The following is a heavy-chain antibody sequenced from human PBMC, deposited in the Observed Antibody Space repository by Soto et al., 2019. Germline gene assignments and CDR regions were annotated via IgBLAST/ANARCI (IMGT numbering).Heavy chain of an antibody. Sequence: GGSLRLSCAASGFTFSSYEMNWVRQAPGKGLEWVSYISSSGSTIYYADSVKGRFTISRDNAKNSLYLQMNSLRAEDTAVYYCARTCEYSSSYRYWGQGTLVTVSS. D-gene: IGHD6-6*01. CDR1: GFTFSSYE. V-gene: IGHV3-48*03. CDR2: ISSSGSTI. J-gene: IGHJ4*02. CDR3: ARTCEYSSSYRY.